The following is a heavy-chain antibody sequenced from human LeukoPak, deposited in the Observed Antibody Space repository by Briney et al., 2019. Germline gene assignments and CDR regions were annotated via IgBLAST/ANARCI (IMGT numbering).Heavy chain of an antibody. CDR2: IYHSGST. Sequence: SETLSLTCAVSGGSISSSNWWSWVRQPPGKGLEWIGEIYHSGSTNYNPSLKSRVTISVDKSKNQFSLKLSSVTAADTAVYYCARDFEPRGLSSSWYWFDPWGQGTLVTVSS. D-gene: IGHD6-13*01. J-gene: IGHJ5*02. CDR3: ARDFEPRGLSSSWYWFDP. CDR1: GGSISSSNW. V-gene: IGHV4-4*02.